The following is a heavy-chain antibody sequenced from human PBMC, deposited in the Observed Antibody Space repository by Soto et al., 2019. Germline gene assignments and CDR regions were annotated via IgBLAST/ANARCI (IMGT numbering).Heavy chain of an antibody. J-gene: IGHJ6*02. CDR1: GYPFTGPY. Sequence: ASVKVSCKASGYPFTGPYIYWVRQAPGQGLEWMGWINPSSGGTEFAEKFQGRVTVTRDTSIRTVFLELNSLTSDDTGVYFCARDFRAYSHGVDVWGPGPALIVSS. CDR2: INPSSGGT. V-gene: IGHV1-2*02. CDR3: ARDFRAYSHGVDV. D-gene: IGHD4-4*01.